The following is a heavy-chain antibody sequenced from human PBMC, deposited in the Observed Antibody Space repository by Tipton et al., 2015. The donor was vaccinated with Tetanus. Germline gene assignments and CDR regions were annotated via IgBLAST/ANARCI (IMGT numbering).Heavy chain of an antibody. Sequence: LSLTCTVSGGSISSYYWSWIRQPPGKGLEWIGYIYYSGSTNYNPSLKSRVTISVDTSKNQFSLKLSSVTAADTAVYYCARDVDDSSALGIWGQGTMVTVSS. CDR2: IYYSGST. D-gene: IGHD3-22*01. J-gene: IGHJ3*02. CDR1: GGSISSYY. V-gene: IGHV4-59*01. CDR3: ARDVDDSSALGI.